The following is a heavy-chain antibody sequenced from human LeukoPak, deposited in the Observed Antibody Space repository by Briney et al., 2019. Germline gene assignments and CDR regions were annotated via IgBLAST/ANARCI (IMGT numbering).Heavy chain of an antibody. CDR2: ISGSGSDGST. Sequence: GGSLRLSCAASGFTFSNAWMSWVRQAPGKGLEWVSGISGSGSDGSTYYADSVKGRFTISRDNSKNTLYLQMNSLRAEDTAVYYCAKAVTAVRWGQGTLVTVSS. J-gene: IGHJ4*02. CDR3: AKAVTAVR. V-gene: IGHV3-23*01. D-gene: IGHD2-21*02. CDR1: GFTFSNAW.